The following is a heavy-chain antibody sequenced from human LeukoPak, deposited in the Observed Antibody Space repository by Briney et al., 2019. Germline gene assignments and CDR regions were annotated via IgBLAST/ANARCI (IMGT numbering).Heavy chain of an antibody. CDR1: GFTFSNYS. V-gene: IGHV3-21*01. J-gene: IGHJ4*02. CDR2: ISSRSTYI. Sequence: PGGSLRLSCAASGFTFSNYSMNWVRQAPGKGLEWVSSISSRSTYIYHADSVKGRFTISRDNAKNSLFLQMNSLRAEDTAVYYCARDVFFNGPAKPIAAAPFGTFDYWGQGTLVTVSS. CDR3: ARDVFFNGPAKPIAAAPFGTFDY. D-gene: IGHD6-13*01.